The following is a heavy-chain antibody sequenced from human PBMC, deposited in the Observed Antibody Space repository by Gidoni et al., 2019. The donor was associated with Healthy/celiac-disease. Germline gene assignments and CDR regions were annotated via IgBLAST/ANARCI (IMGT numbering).Heavy chain of an antibody. CDR3: ARGGAASWFDP. V-gene: IGHV4-59*08. D-gene: IGHD6-25*01. CDR2: IYYSGST. J-gene: IGHJ5*02. CDR1: GGSISSYY. Sequence: QVQLQESGPGLVKPSETLSLTCTVSGGSISSYYWSWIRQPPGKGLEWIGYIYYSGSTNYNPSLKSRVPISVDTSKNQFSLKLSSVTAADTAVYYCARGGAASWFDPWGQGTLVTVSS.